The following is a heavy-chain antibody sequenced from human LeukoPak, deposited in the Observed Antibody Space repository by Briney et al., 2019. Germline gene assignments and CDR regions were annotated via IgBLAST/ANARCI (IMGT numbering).Heavy chain of an antibody. CDR2: ISGSGGST. CDR3: AKGGLSGYSSSLVDY. J-gene: IGHJ4*02. V-gene: IGHV3-23*01. Sequence: GGSLRLSCVASGFTFDDYAIHWVRQAPGKGLEWVSAISGSGGSTYYADSVKGRFTISRDNSKNTLYLQMNSLRAEDTAVYHCAKGGLSGYSSSLVDYWGQGTLVTVSS. CDR1: GFTFDDYA. D-gene: IGHD6-13*01.